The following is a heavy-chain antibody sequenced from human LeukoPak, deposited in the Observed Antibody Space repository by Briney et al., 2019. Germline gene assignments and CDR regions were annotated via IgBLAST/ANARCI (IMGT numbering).Heavy chain of an antibody. CDR2: IYYSGST. V-gene: IGHV4-61*05. D-gene: IGHD4-11*01. CDR1: GGSISSSSYY. CDR3: ARVHDYSNTFFDY. Sequence: PSETLSLTCTVSGGSISSSSYYWGWIRQPPGKGLEWIGYIYYSGSTNYNPSLKSRVTISVDTSKNQFSLKLSSVTAADTAVYYCARVHDYSNTFFDYWGQGTLVTVSS. J-gene: IGHJ4*02.